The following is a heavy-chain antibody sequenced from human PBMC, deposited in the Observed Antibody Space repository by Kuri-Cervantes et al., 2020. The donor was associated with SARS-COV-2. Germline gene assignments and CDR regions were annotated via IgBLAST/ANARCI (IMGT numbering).Heavy chain of an antibody. CDR2: ISGSGGST. V-gene: IGHV3-23*01. Sequence: GESLKISCAASGFTFSSYAMSWVRQAPGKGLEWVSGISGSGGSTYYADSVKGRFTISRDNSKNTLYLQMNSLRAEDTAVYYCAKDRIVVVIAREDACDIWGQGTMVTVSS. J-gene: IGHJ3*02. CDR3: AKDRIVVVIAREDACDI. CDR1: GFTFSSYA. D-gene: IGHD2-21*01.